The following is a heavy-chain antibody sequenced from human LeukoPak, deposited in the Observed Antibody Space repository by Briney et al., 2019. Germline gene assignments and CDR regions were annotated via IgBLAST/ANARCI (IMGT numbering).Heavy chain of an antibody. V-gene: IGHV1-46*01. Sequence: ASVKVSCKASGGTFSSYAISWVRQAPGQGLEWMGIINPSGGSTSYAQKFQGRVTMTRDTSTSTVYMELSSLRSEDTAVYYCARDYCSSTSCYVFDYWGQGTLVTVSS. D-gene: IGHD2-2*01. CDR2: INPSGGST. CDR1: GGTFSSYA. J-gene: IGHJ4*02. CDR3: ARDYCSSTSCYVFDY.